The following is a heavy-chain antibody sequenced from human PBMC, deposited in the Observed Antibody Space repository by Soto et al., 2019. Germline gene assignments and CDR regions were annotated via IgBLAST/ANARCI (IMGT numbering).Heavy chain of an antibody. J-gene: IGHJ5*02. CDR3: VKRHGSGRQIDWFDP. Sequence: FQLVQSGTEVKKPGASVKISCKASGYSFTSYGLHWVRQAPGQGLEWVGWLNPANGDTIYSPKLQGRVTITRDTSSSTAYMELSTLTFEDTSVYYCVKRHGSGRQIDWFDPWGQGTLVTVSS. D-gene: IGHD2-15*01. V-gene: IGHV1-3*01. CDR1: GYSFTSYG. CDR2: LNPANGDT.